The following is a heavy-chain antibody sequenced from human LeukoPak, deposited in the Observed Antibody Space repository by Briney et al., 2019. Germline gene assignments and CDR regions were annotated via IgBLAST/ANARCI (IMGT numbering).Heavy chain of an antibody. V-gene: IGHV1-46*01. CDR2: INPSGGST. Sequence: ASVKVSCKASGYTFTSYYMHWVRQAPGQGLEWMGIINPSGGSTSYAQKFQGRVTMTRDTSTSTVYMELSSLRSQDTAVYYCARRPPYVWGSYGMDVWGQGTTVTVSS. CDR1: GYTFTSYY. D-gene: IGHD3-16*01. J-gene: IGHJ6*02. CDR3: ARRPPYVWGSYGMDV.